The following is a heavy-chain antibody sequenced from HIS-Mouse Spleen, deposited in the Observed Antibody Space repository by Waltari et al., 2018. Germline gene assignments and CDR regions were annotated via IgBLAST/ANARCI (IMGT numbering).Heavy chain of an antibody. J-gene: IGHJ4*02. CDR3: ARRIAAAGTFDY. D-gene: IGHD6-13*01. CDR2: IYPGCPDP. V-gene: IGHV5-51*01. Sequence: EVQLVQSGAEVKKPGESLKISCKGSGYSFTSYWIGWVRPMPGKGLEWMGIIYPGCPDPRYRPSFQGQVPISAAKSISTAYLQWSSLKASDTAMYYCARRIAAAGTFDYWGQGTLVTVSS. CDR1: GYSFTSYW.